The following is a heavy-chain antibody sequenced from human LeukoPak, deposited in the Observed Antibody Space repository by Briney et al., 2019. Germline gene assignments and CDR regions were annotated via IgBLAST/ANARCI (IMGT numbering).Heavy chain of an antibody. CDR1: GYSISSGYY. V-gene: IGHV4-38-2*02. D-gene: IGHD3-3*01. Sequence: SETLSLTCTVSGYSISSGYYWGWIRQPPGKGLEWIGSIYHSGSTNYNPSLKSRVTISVDTSKNQFSLKLSSVTAADTAVYYCARSRVVWGYFQHWGQGTLVTVSS. CDR2: IYHSGST. J-gene: IGHJ1*01. CDR3: ARSRVVWGYFQH.